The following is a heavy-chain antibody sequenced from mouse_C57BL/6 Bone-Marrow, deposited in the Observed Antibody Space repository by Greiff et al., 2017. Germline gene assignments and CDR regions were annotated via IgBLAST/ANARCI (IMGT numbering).Heavy chain of an antibody. Sequence: EVQRVESGGDLVKPGGSLKLSCAASGFTFSSYGMSWVRQTPDKRLEWVATISSGGSYTYYPDSVKGRFTISRDNAKNTLYLQMSSLKSEDTAMYYCARQGSYDGDNGYWGQGTTLTVSS. V-gene: IGHV5-6*01. CDR3: ARQGSYDGDNGY. J-gene: IGHJ2*01. D-gene: IGHD2-3*01. CDR1: GFTFSSYG. CDR2: ISSGGSYT.